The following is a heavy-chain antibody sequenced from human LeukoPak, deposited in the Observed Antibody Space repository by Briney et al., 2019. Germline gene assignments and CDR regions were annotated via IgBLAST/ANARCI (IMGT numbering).Heavy chain of an antibody. CDR1: GGSISSNNYN. J-gene: IGHJ4*02. V-gene: IGHV4-39*01. Sequence: PSETLSLTCTVSGGSISSNNYNWGWIRQPPGKGLEWIGSIYYSGSTFYHPSLKSRVTISIDTSKNQSSLKLSSVTAADTAVYYCAGWYYYGSGSPFFDYWGQGTLVTVSS. CDR3: AGWYYYGSGSPFFDY. D-gene: IGHD3-10*01. CDR2: IYYSGST.